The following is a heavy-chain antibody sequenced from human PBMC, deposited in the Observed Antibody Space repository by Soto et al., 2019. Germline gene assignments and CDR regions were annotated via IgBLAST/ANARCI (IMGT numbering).Heavy chain of an antibody. D-gene: IGHD6-13*01. V-gene: IGHV3-23*01. CDR3: AKASTWYPSFDN. J-gene: IGHJ4*02. CDR2: ISASGGGT. CDR1: GFTFTSYA. Sequence: GGSLRLSCAASGFTFTSYAMSWVRQAPGKGLEWASGISASGGGTYCAGSVKGRFTISRDNSKNTLYLQMNSLRAEDTAVYYCAKASTWYPSFDNWGQGALVTVSS.